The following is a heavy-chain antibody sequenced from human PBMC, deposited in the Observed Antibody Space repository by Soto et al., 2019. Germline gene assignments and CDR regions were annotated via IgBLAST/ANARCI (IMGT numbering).Heavy chain of an antibody. CDR2: ISGSGGST. V-gene: IGHV3-23*01. Sequence: EVQLLESGGGLVQPGESLRLSCAASGFTFSSSAMTWVRQAPGKELEWVSAISGSGGSTFYADSVKGRFTISRDNSKNTLYPQMNSLRAEDTAVYHCAKDQKWDPPRYLDHWGQGTLVTVSS. J-gene: IGHJ4*02. CDR1: GFTFSSSA. CDR3: AKDQKWDPPRYLDH. D-gene: IGHD1-26*01.